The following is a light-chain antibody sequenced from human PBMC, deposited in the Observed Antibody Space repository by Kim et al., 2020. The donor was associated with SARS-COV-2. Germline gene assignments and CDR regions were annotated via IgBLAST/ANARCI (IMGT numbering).Light chain of an antibody. CDR1: QGISSA. V-gene: IGKV1-13*02. CDR3: QQFNSYPLYT. J-gene: IGKJ2*01. CDR2: DAS. Sequence: ASVGDRVTLTCRASQGISSALDWYQQKPGKAPKLLIYDASSLESGVPSRFSGSGSGTDFTLTISSLQPEDFATYYCQQFNSYPLYTFGQGTKLEI.